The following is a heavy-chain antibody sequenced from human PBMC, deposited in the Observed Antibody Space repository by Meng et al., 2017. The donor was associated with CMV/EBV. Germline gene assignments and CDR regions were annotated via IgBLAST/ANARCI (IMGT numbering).Heavy chain of an antibody. CDR3: ARGLYYGSGSYYTKGYYYYYGMDV. Sequence: GESLKISCAASGFTFSDYYMSWIRQAPGKGLEWVSYISSSGSTIYYADSVKGRFTISRDNAKNSLYLQMNSLRAEDTAVYYCARGLYYGSGSYYTKGYYYYYGMDVWGQGTTVTVSS. J-gene: IGHJ6*02. D-gene: IGHD3-10*01. V-gene: IGHV3-11*04. CDR2: ISSSGSTI. CDR1: GFTFSDYY.